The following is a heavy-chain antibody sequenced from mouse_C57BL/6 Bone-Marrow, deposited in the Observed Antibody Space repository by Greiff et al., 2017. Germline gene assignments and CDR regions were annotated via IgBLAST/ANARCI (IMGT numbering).Heavy chain of an antibody. J-gene: IGHJ3*01. V-gene: IGHV5-4*01. Sequence: EVHLVESGGGLVKPGGSLKLSCAASGFTFSSYAMSWVRQTPEKRLEWVATISDGGSYTYYPDNVKGRFTISRDNAKTNLYLQMSHLKSEDTAMYYCARGLSAYWGQGTLVTVSA. CDR1: GFTFSSYA. CDR3: ARGLSAY. D-gene: IGHD6-2*01. CDR2: ISDGGSYT.